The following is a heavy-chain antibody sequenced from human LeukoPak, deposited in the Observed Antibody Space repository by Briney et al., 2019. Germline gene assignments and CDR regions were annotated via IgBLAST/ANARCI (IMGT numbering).Heavy chain of an antibody. D-gene: IGHD3-22*01. Sequence: SVKVSCKASGGTFSSYAISWVRQAPGQGLEWMGGIIPIFGTANYAQKFQGRVTITADESTSTAYMELSSLRSEDTAVYYCARGLAPYSYEYSGHDPYYYYNMDVWGKGTTVIISS. CDR3: ARGLAPYSYEYSGHDPYYYYNMDV. V-gene: IGHV1-69*01. CDR2: IIPIFGTA. J-gene: IGHJ6*03. CDR1: GGTFSSYA.